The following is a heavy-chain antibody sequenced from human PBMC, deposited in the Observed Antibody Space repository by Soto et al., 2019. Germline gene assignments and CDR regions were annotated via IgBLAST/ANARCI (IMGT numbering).Heavy chain of an antibody. V-gene: IGHV4-31*03. CDR2: IYYSGST. Sequence: QVQLQESGPGLVKPSQTLSLTCTVSGGSISSGGYYWSWVRQHPGKGLDLIGYIYYSGSTYYNPSLKSRVIISLDTSKNQYYLKLSSVTAADTTVYYGARVWGYGGNSRFDYWGQGTLVIDSS. J-gene: IGHJ4*02. CDR3: ARVWGYGGNSRFDY. CDR1: GGSISSGGYY. D-gene: IGHD4-17*01.